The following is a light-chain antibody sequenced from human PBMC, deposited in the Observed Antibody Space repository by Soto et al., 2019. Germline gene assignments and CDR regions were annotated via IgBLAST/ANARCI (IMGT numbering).Light chain of an antibody. J-gene: IGKJ3*01. Sequence: ESVLTQTPLSSPVTLGQPASISCRSSQSLVHSNGHTYLSWLHQRPGQPPRLLIYEVSNRFSGVPDRFSGSGAGTDFTLRISRVEAEDVGVYYCMQATQSPTFGPGTKVDIK. CDR3: MQATQSPT. V-gene: IGKV2-24*01. CDR1: QSLVHSNGHTY. CDR2: EVS.